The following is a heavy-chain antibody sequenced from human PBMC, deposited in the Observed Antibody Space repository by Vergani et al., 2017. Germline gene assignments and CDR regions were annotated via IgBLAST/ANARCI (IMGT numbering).Heavy chain of an antibody. CDR2: IVVGSGNT. V-gene: IGHV1-58*02. CDR1: GFTFTSSA. D-gene: IGHD4-11*01. J-gene: IGHJ6*03. CDR3: AGGRRIYSNYFYYYYMDV. Sequence: QMQLVQSEPEVKKPGTSVKVSCKASGFTFTSSAMQWVRQARGQRLEWIGWIVVGSGNTNYAQKFQERVTITRDMSTSTAYMELSSLRSEDTAVYYCAGGRRIYSNYFYYYYMDVWGKGTTVTVSS.